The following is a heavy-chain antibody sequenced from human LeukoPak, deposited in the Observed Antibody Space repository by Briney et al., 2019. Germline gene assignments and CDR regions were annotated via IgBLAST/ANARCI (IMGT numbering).Heavy chain of an antibody. CDR1: GFTFDDYA. D-gene: IGHD6-13*01. CDR3: AKASSSSWYGEFDS. V-gene: IGHV3-9*03. Sequence: PGGSLRPSCAASGFTFDDYAMHWVRQAPRKGLEWVSCISWNSGNIDYADSVKGRFTISRDNAKNSLYLQMNSLRAEDMALYYCAKASSSSWYGEFDSWGQGTLVTVSS. J-gene: IGHJ4*02. CDR2: ISWNSGNI.